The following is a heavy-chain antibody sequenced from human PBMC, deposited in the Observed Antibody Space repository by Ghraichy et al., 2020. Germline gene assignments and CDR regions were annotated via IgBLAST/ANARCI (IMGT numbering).Heavy chain of an antibody. CDR1: GFTFSRYW. J-gene: IGHJ3*02. CDR3: ARVTVTIWSDAFDI. Sequence: GGSLRLSCAASGFTFSRYWMHWVRQAPGKGLVWVSRINSDGSSTSYADSVKGRFTISRDNAKNTLYLQMNSLRAEDTAVYYCARVTVTIWSDAFDIWGQGTMVTVSS. CDR2: INSDGSST. V-gene: IGHV3-74*01. D-gene: IGHD4-17*01.